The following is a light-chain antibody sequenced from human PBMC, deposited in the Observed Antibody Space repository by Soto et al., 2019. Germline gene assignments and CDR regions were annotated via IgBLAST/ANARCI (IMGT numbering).Light chain of an antibody. V-gene: IGLV2-18*02. J-gene: IGLJ7*01. CDR2: GVT. CDR3: SSFTSSNTYV. CDR1: SRDVGGFNR. Sequence: QSALTQPPSVSGSPGQSVTISCTGTSRDVGGFNRVSWYQQPPGAAPKLLIYGVTNRPSGVPDRFSGSKSGNTASLTISGLQAEDEADYYCSSFTSSNTYVFGSGTQLTVL.